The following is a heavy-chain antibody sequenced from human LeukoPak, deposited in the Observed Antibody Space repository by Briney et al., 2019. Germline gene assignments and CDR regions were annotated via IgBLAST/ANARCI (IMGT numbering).Heavy chain of an antibody. V-gene: IGHV3-21*01. CDR1: GFNFIDYT. CDR2: ITSTGRYI. J-gene: IGHJ3*01. CDR3: ARLRNVGGNPHPFNV. D-gene: IGHD4-23*01. Sequence: PGGSLRLSCAASGFNFIDYTMNRVRQAPGKGLEWVSSITSTGRYIFYADSLKGRFTISRDNAKKSLYLQMNSLRAEDTAVYYCARLRNVGGNPHPFNVWGQGTTVTVSS.